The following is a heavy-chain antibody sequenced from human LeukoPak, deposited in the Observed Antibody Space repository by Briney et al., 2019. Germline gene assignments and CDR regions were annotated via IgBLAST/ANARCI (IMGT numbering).Heavy chain of an antibody. Sequence: PGGSLRLSCAASGFTFSGYWMHWVRQVPGKGLVWVSRINDDGRYTVYADSVKGRFTISRDNAKNSLYLHMNRLRAEDTAVYYCARVRDGYNYFDSWGQGTLVTVSS. CDR1: GFTFSGYW. CDR3: ARVRDGYNYFDS. CDR2: INDDGRYT. V-gene: IGHV3-74*01. J-gene: IGHJ4*02. D-gene: IGHD5-24*01.